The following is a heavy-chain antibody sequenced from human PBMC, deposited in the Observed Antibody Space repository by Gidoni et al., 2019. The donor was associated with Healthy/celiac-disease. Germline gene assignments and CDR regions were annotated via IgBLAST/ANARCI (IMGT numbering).Heavy chain of an antibody. D-gene: IGHD3-22*01. CDR3: ARGLSSMTPYAFDI. CDR2: MNPNSGNT. CDR1: GYTFTSYD. J-gene: IGHJ3*02. Sequence: QVQLVQSGAEVKKPGVSVKVSCKASGYTFTSYDINWVRQATGQGLEWMGWMNPNSGNTGYAQKFQGRVTMTRNTSISTAYMELSSLRSEDTAVYYCARGLSSMTPYAFDIWGQGTMVTVSS. V-gene: IGHV1-8*01.